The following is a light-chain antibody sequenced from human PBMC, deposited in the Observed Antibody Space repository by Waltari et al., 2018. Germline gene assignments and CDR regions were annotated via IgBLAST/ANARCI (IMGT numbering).Light chain of an antibody. J-gene: IGLJ2*01. CDR3: CSYAGGDTVV. CDR1: SSAVGGYKY. Sequence: QSALTQPRSVSGSTGQSVTISCTGTSSAVGGYKYVSWYQQHPGKAPKLMISDVTERPAGGPDRVSGAKSGNTASLTISGLQAEDEGDYYCCSYAGGDTVVFGGGTKLTVL. CDR2: DVT. V-gene: IGLV2-11*01.